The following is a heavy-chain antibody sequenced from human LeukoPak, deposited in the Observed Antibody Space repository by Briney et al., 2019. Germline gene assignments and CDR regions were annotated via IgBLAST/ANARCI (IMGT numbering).Heavy chain of an antibody. CDR1: GYTFTVYY. J-gene: IGHJ3*02. Sequence: ASVRVSCKASGYTFTVYYMHWVRQAPGQGLEWIGWINPNSGGTNYAQKFQGRVTMTRDTSISTAYMELSRLRSDDTAVHYCARDGDAGAFDIWGQGTMVTVSS. CDR3: ARDGDAGAFDI. D-gene: IGHD7-27*01. V-gene: IGHV1-2*02. CDR2: INPNSGGT.